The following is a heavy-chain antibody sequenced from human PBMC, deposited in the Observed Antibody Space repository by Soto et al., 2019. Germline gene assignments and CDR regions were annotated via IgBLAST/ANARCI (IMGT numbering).Heavy chain of an antibody. CDR1: GFIFTNVW. CDR2: IRSKNVGGRI. CDR3: TTMGTSADFNN. Sequence: DVQLVESGGGLVEPGGSLRLSCAGSGFIFTNVWMSWVRQVPGKGLEWVGLIRSKNVGGRIDYAAPVKGRFTISRDDSKDTMYLQMNSLNTEDTAVYYCTTMGTSADFNNWGQGTQVTVSS. J-gene: IGHJ4*02. V-gene: IGHV3-15*01.